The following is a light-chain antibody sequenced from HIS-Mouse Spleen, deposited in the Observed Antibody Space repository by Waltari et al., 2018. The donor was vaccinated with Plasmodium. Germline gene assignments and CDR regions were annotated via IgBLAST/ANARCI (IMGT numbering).Light chain of an antibody. J-gene: IGKJ1*01. CDR1: QSVSSSY. V-gene: IGKV3-20*01. Sequence: DIVLPQSPGTLSLPPGERATLSCRACQSVSSSYFAWYQQKPGQGPRLLIYGASTRATGIPDRFSGSGSGTDFTLTISRLEPEDCAVYYGRQNGSSPRTFGQGTKVEIK. CDR2: GAS. CDR3: RQNGSSPRT.